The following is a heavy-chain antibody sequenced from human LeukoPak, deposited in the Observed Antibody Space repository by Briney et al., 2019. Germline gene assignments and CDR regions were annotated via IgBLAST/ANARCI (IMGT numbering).Heavy chain of an antibody. Sequence: GRSLRLSCAASGFTFRNYAMHWVRQAPGKGLEWVAFISYDGNDKYYADSVKGRFTISGDNSKNTLYLQMNSLRAEDTAVYYCAKDEPGSYSPSDYWGQGTLVTVSS. D-gene: IGHD3-10*01. CDR1: GFTFRNYA. V-gene: IGHV3-30*18. J-gene: IGHJ4*02. CDR2: ISYDGNDK. CDR3: AKDEPGSYSPSDY.